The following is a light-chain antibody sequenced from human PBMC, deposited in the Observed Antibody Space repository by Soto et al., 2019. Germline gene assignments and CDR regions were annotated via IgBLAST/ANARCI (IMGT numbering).Light chain of an antibody. V-gene: IGLV2-8*01. CDR2: EVT. CDR1: SSDVGRNKY. Sequence: QSVLTQPPSASGSPGQSVTISCAGTSSDVGRNKYVSWYQQHPVKAPKLMIYEVTNRPSWVLDRFSGSKSGNTASLTVSGLQAEDEADYYCSSYAGSNNYVFGTGTKVTVL. J-gene: IGLJ1*01. CDR3: SSYAGSNNYV.